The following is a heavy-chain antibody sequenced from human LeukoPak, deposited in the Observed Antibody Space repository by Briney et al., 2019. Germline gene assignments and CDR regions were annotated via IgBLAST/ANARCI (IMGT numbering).Heavy chain of an antibody. CDR3: ARAERGGYSGYDYGMDL. J-gene: IGHJ6*04. D-gene: IGHD5-12*01. V-gene: IGHV3-30*04. CDR2: ISYDGSNT. CDR1: GFTFSTYA. Sequence: PGGSLGLSCAASGFTFSTYAMHWVRQAPGKGLEWVAVISYDGSNTYYADSVKGRFTISRDNSKNTLYLQMNSLRAEDTAVYYCARAERGGYSGYDYGMDLWGKGTTVTVSS.